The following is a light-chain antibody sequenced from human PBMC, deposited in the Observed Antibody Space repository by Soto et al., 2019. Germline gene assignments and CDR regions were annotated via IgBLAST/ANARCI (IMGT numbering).Light chain of an antibody. Sequence: DIQMTQPPSSLSASVGDRVTITCRASQSISSYLNWYQQKPGKAPKLLIYAASSLQSGVPSRFSGSRSGTDFTLTISSLQPEDFATYYCQQSYSTLLTFGQGTKVEIK. CDR1: QSISSY. V-gene: IGKV1-39*01. CDR2: AAS. J-gene: IGKJ1*01. CDR3: QQSYSTLLT.